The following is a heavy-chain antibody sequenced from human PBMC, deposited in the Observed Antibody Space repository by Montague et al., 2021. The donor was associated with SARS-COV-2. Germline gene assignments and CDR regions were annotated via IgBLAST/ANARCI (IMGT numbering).Heavy chain of an antibody. CDR1: GFPFSSYC. CDR3: ARDGIVATIMFDF. CDR2: INSDGSST. V-gene: IGHV3-74*01. J-gene: IGHJ4*02. D-gene: IGHD5-12*01. Sequence: SLRLSCAASGFPFSSYCMHWVRQAPGKGLEWVSGINSDGSSTSYADSVKGRFTVSRDNAKNTLYLQMNSLRAEDTAVYYCARDGIVATIMFDFWGQGTLVTVSS.